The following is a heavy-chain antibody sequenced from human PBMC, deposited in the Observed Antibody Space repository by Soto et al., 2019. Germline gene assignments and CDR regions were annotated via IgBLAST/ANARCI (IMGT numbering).Heavy chain of an antibody. Sequence: VGSLRLSCAASGFTFTSYWMHWVRQAPGKGLVWVSRINSDGSSTSYADSVKGRFTISRDNSKNTLYLQMNSLRAEDTAVYYCARDMGLHTGAEYFQHWGQGTLVTVSS. V-gene: IGHV3-74*01. CDR1: GFTFTSYW. J-gene: IGHJ1*01. D-gene: IGHD3-10*01. CDR3: ARDMGLHTGAEYFQH. CDR2: INSDGSST.